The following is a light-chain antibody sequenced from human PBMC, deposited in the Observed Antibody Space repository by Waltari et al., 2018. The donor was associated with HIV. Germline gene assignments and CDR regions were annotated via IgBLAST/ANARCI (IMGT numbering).Light chain of an antibody. CDR3: CSYAGSYIWV. Sequence: QSALTQPRAVSGSPAPSVTLPCTDTRRAVGGYNYVSWYQQHPGTAPKVMIYDVSKRPSGVPDRFSGSKSGNTASLTISGLQAEDEADYYCCSYAGSYIWVFGGGTKLTVL. J-gene: IGLJ3*02. V-gene: IGLV2-11*01. CDR2: DVS. CDR1: RRAVGGYNY.